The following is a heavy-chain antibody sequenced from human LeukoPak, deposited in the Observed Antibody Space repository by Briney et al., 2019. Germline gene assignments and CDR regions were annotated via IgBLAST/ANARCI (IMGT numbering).Heavy chain of an antibody. V-gene: IGHV4-34*01. CDR3: ASGRRYSYGLFDY. Sequence: SETLSLTCAVYGGSFSGYYWSWIRQPPGKGLEWIGEINHSGSTNYNPSLKSRVTISVDTSKNQFSLKLSSVTAADTAVYYCASGRRYSYGLFDYWGQGTLVTVSS. CDR1: GGSFSGYY. J-gene: IGHJ4*02. D-gene: IGHD5-18*01. CDR2: INHSGST.